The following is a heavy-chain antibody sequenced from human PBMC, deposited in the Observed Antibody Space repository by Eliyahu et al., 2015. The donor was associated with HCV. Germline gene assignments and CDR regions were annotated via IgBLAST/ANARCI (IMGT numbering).Heavy chain of an antibody. D-gene: IGHD4-23*01. Sequence: QVQLQESGPGLVKPSQTLSLTCSVSGDSISSRLYYWSWIRQHPGGGPEGVWVLHFSGGTHYHPSLKSRLMVSVDMSKNQFSLKLSSVSAADTAVYYCARDRLSGDYGGRFDGWGQGTLVTVSS. V-gene: IGHV4-31*03. J-gene: IGHJ4*02. CDR2: LHFSGGT. CDR1: GDSISSRLYY. CDR3: ARDRLSGDYGGRFDG.